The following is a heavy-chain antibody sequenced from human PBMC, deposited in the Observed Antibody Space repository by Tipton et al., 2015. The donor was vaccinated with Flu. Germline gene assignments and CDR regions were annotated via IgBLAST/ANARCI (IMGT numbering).Heavy chain of an antibody. CDR2: IRSKAYGGTT. V-gene: IGHV3-49*04. D-gene: IGHD2-21*02. Sequence: SLRLSCTASGFTFGDYAMSWVRQAPGKGLEWVGFIRSKAYGGTTEYAASVKGRFTISRDDSKSIAYLQMNSLKTEGTAVYYCTRGGYCGGDCPHVGWGQGTLVTVSS. CDR1: GFTFGDYA. J-gene: IGHJ4*02. CDR3: TRGGYCGGDCPHVG.